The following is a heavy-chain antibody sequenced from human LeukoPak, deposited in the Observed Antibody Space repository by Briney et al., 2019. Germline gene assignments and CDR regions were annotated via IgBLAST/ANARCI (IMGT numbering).Heavy chain of an antibody. V-gene: IGHV3-23*01. D-gene: IGHD4-23*01. Sequence: GGSLRPSCAASGFTFSSYAMSWVRQAPGKGLEWVSAISGSGGSTYYADSVKGRFTISRDNSKNTLYLQMNSLRAEDTAVYYCAKSLDYGGYNWFAPWGQGPLLTVSS. J-gene: IGHJ5*02. CDR3: AKSLDYGGYNWFAP. CDR2: ISGSGGST. CDR1: GFTFSSYA.